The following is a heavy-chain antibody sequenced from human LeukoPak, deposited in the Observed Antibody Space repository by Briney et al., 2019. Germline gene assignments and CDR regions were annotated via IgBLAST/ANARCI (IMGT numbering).Heavy chain of an antibody. D-gene: IGHD3-22*01. J-gene: IGHJ5*02. CDR1: GGSISSSF. V-gene: IGHV4-59*01. Sequence: SETLSLTCTVSGGSISSSFWSWIRQPPGKELEWIGYIYHSGTTNYNPSLKSRLTISVDTSKNQFSLKLTSVTAADTAVYYCASHSSGYFFWFDPWGQGTLVTVSS. CDR3: ASHSSGYFFWFDP. CDR2: IYHSGTT.